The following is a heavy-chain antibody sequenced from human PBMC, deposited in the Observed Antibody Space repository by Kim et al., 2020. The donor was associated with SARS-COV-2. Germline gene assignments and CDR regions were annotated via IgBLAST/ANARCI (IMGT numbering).Heavy chain of an antibody. V-gene: IGHV4-34*01. D-gene: IGHD3-10*01. CDR2: IDHSGAT. Sequence: SETLSLTCAVYGGSLSGYYWNWIRQPPGKGLEWIGEIDHSGATNYNPSLKSRVTISVDTSRNQFSLKLSSVTAADTAVYYCARYYGSGSFNWFDPWGQGTLVTISS. J-gene: IGHJ5*02. CDR1: GGSLSGYY. CDR3: ARYYGSGSFNWFDP.